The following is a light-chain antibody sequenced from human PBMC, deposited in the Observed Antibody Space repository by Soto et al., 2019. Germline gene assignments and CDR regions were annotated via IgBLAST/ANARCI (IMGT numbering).Light chain of an antibody. CDR3: QQYNNWPLT. J-gene: IGKJ4*01. CDR1: QSVSSN. Sequence: EIVMTHSPATLSVSPGERATLSCRASQSVSSNLAWYQQKPGQAPRLLIYGASTRATGIPARFIGSGSGTEFTLTISSLQSEDFAVYYGQQYNNWPLTFGGGTKVEIK. V-gene: IGKV3D-15*01. CDR2: GAS.